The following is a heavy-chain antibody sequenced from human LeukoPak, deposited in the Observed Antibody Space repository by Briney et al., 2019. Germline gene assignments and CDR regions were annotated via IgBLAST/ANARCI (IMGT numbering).Heavy chain of an antibody. Sequence: GGSLRLSCAASGFTFSSYAMHWVRQAPGKGLEWVAVISYDGSNKYYADSVKGRFTISRDNSKNTLYLQMNSLRAEDTAVYYCAKVSGGGLYYDGMDVWGQGTTVTVSS. CDR1: GFTFSSYA. D-gene: IGHD1-14*01. V-gene: IGHV3-30*04. CDR3: AKVSGGGLYYDGMDV. J-gene: IGHJ6*02. CDR2: ISYDGSNK.